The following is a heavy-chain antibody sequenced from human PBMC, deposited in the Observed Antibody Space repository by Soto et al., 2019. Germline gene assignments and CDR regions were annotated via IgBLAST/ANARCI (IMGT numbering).Heavy chain of an antibody. CDR1: GFTFSSYS. D-gene: IGHD3-22*01. CDR2: ISSSSSYI. V-gene: IGHV3-21*01. Sequence: GGSLRLSCAASGFTFSSYSMNWVSQAPGKGLEWVSSISSSSSYIYYADSVKGRFTISRDNAKNSLYLQMNSLSAEDTAVYYCVGDYYDSSGYYLFDYWAREPWSPSPQ. J-gene: IGHJ4*02. CDR3: VGDYYDSSGYYLFDY.